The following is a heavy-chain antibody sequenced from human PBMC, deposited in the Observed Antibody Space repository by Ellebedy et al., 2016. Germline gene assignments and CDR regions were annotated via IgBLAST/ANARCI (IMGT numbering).Heavy chain of an antibody. J-gene: IGHJ3*02. CDR2: IYYSGST. CDR1: GGSISSGGYY. V-gene: IGHV4-31*03. CDR3: ARGVLWCFDI. D-gene: IGHD2-21*01. Sequence: SETLSLXCTVSGGSISSGGYYWSWIRQHPGKGLEWIGYIYYSGSTYYNPSLKSRVTISVDTSKNQFSLKLSSVTAADTAVYYCARGVLWCFDIWGQGTMVTVSS.